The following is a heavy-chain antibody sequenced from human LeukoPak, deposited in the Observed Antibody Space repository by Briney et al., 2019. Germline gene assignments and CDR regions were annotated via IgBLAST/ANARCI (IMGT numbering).Heavy chain of an antibody. V-gene: IGHV1-2*02. CDR2: IKPNSGDT. CDR1: GYSFADYY. Sequence: ASVKVSCKASGYSFADYYMHWVRQAPGQGLEWMGWIKPNSGDTRSAQKFQGRVTMTRDTSISTAYMELSSLGYDDTAVHYCATNILVRDIINWFDPWGQGTLVTVSS. CDR3: ATNILVRDIINWFDP. J-gene: IGHJ5*02. D-gene: IGHD3-10*01.